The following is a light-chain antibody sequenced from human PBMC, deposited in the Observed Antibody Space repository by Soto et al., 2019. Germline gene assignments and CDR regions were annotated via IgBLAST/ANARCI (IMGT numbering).Light chain of an antibody. Sequence: QSALTQPASVSGSPGQSITISCTGTSSDVGGYNYVSWYQQYPGKVPKLMIYDVSNRPSGVSNRFSGSKSGNTASLTISGLQAEYEADYYCSSYTSSSTYVFGTGTKLTVL. CDR3: SSYTSSSTYV. V-gene: IGLV2-14*01. CDR1: SSDVGGYNY. CDR2: DVS. J-gene: IGLJ1*01.